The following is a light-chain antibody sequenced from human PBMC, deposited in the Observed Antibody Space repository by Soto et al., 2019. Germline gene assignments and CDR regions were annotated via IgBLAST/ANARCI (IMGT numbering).Light chain of an antibody. CDR1: QSVSSNY. Sequence: EIVLTQSPGTLSLSPGERATLSCGASQSVSSNYLAWYQQKPGQGPRLLIYGASSRATALPDRFSGSESGTDFTLTITRLEPEDFAVYYCQQYGTSPLTFGGGTKIEIK. CDR3: QQYGTSPLT. V-gene: IGKV3-20*01. CDR2: GAS. J-gene: IGKJ4*01.